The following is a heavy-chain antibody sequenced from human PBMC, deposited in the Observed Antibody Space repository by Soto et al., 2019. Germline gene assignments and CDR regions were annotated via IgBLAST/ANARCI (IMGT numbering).Heavy chain of an antibody. CDR3: ARAVGGSSYAYLPAD. D-gene: IGHD5-18*01. J-gene: IGHJ4*01. V-gene: IGHV3-23*01. CDR1: GFIFSSSA. Sequence: EVQLLESGGGLVQPGGSLRLSCAASGFIFSSSAMTWVRQAPGKGLEWVSGLSAGGTATYDADSVKGRFTISRDNSKNTLYLQVNSLRVEDTALYYWARAVGGSSYAYLPADWGHGTLVTVSS. CDR2: LSAGGTAT.